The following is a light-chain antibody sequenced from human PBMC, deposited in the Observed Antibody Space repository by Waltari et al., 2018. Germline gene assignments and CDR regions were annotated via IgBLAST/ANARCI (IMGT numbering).Light chain of an antibody. CDR1: QSFGTG. V-gene: IGKV6-21*02. J-gene: IGKJ1*01. Sequence: EVVLTQSPDFQSVTPKEKVTITCRASQSFGTGLHRYQQNPDHAPKLLIKDASQSISGVPSRFSGSGSGTDFTLTINSLEAEDAATYYCHQTSSLPETFGQGTKVEIK. CDR3: HQTSSLPET. CDR2: DAS.